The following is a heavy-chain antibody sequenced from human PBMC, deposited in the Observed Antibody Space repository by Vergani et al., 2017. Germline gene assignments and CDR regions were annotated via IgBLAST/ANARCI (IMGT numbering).Heavy chain of an antibody. V-gene: IGHV1-69*02. CDR1: GGTFSSYT. CDR2: IIPILGIA. CDR3: ARVRLNGGSGWSYFDY. Sequence: QVQLVQSGAEVKKPGSSVKVSCKASGGTFSSYTISWVRQAPGQGLEWMGRIIPILGIANYAQKFQGRVTITADKSTSTAYMGLSSLRSEDTAVYYCARVRLNGGSGWSYFDYWGQGTLVTVSS. D-gene: IGHD6-19*01. J-gene: IGHJ4*02.